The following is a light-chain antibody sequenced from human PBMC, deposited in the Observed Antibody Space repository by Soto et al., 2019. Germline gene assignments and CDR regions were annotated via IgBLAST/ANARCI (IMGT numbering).Light chain of an antibody. CDR2: DAS. CDR3: QQRSNWPPEDT. J-gene: IGKJ5*01. Sequence: EIVLTQSPATLSLSPGESATLSCRASQSVTKYLVWYQQKPGQAPRLLISDASYRATGIPARFSGSGSGTDFTLTISSLEPEDFAVYYCQQRSNWPPEDTFGQGTRLEIK. CDR1: QSVTKY. V-gene: IGKV3-11*01.